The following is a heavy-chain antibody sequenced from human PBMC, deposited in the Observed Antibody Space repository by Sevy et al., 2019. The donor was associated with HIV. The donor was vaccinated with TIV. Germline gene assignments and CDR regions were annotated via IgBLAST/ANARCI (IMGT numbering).Heavy chain of an antibody. Sequence: GGSLRLSCAASGFTFSSYGMHWVRQAPGKGLEWVAVIWYDGSNKYYADSVKGRFTISRDNSKNTLYLQMNSLRAEDTAVYYCARARDPKGEPNYFDYWGQGTLVTVSS. D-gene: IGHD3-16*01. CDR3: ARARDPKGEPNYFDY. CDR1: GFTFSSYG. J-gene: IGHJ4*02. CDR2: IWYDGSNK. V-gene: IGHV3-33*01.